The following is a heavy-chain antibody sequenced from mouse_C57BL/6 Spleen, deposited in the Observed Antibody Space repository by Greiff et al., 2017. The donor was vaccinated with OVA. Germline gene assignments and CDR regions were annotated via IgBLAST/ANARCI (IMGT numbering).Heavy chain of an antibody. CDR1: GFNIKDDY. D-gene: IGHD1-1*01. CDR2: IDPENGDT. J-gene: IGHJ4*01. CDR3: TRLITTVVPPHGYAMDY. Sequence: VQLQQSGAELVRPGASVKLSCTASGFNIKDDYMHWVKQRPEQGLEWIGWIDPENGDTEYASKFQGKATITADTSSNTAYLQLSSLTSEDTAVYYCTRLITTVVPPHGYAMDYWGQGTSVTVSS. V-gene: IGHV14-4*01.